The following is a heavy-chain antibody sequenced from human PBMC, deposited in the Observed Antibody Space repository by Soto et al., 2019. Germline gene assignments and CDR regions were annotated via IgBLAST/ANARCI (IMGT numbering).Heavy chain of an antibody. J-gene: IGHJ6*02. CDR3: ASIAARPPSFYYYYGMDV. D-gene: IGHD6-6*01. V-gene: IGHV3-53*01. Sequence: EVQLVESGGGLIQPGGPLGLSGQPLGSPASTTKLGWVRRPPGKGLGGVPVIYGGGGTNYADSVKGRFTISRDNSKNTLYLQMNSLRAEDTAVYYCASIAARPPSFYYYYGMDVWGQGTTVTVSS. CDR2: IYGGGGT. CDR1: GSPASTT.